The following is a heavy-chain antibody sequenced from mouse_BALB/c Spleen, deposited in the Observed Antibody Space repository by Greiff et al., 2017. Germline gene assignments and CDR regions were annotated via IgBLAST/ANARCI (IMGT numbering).Heavy chain of an antibody. CDR2: INSNGGST. D-gene: IGHD1-1*01. J-gene: IGHJ1*01. V-gene: IGHV5-6-2*01. CDR1: GFTFSSYY. Sequence: DVMLVESGGGLVKLGGSLKLSCAASGFTFSSYYMSWVRQTPEKRLELVAAINSNGGSTYYPDTVKGRFTISRDNAKNTLYLQMSSLKSEDTALYYCARHYYGSSYGWYFDVWGAGTTVTVSS. CDR3: ARHYYGSSYGWYFDV.